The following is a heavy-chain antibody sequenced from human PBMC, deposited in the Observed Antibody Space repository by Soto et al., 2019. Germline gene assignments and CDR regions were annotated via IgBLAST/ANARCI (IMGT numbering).Heavy chain of an antibody. CDR2: ISWNSGSI. J-gene: IGHJ4*02. Sequence: EVQLVESGGGLVQPGRSLRLSCSASGFTFDDYAMHWVRQAPGKGLEWVSGISWNSGSIGYADSVKGRLTISRDNAKNSLYLQMNSLRAEDTAVYYCTKGGYSWYSYLDYCGQGTLVTVSS. CDR3: TKGGYSWYSYLDY. D-gene: IGHD2-15*01. CDR1: GFTFDDYA. V-gene: IGHV3-9*01.